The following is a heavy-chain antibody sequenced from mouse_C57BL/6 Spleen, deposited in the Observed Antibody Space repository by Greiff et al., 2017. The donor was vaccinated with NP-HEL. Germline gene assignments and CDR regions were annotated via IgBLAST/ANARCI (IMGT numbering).Heavy chain of an antibody. Sequence: QVQLQQSGAELVKPGASVKLSCKASGYTFTSYWMHWVKQRPGQGLEWIGYINPSSGYTKYNQKFKDKATLTADKSSSTAYMQLSSLTYEDSAVYYCERTRAWYFDVWGTGTTVTVSS. CDR2: INPSSGYT. CDR1: GYTFTSYW. CDR3: ERTRAWYFDV. V-gene: IGHV1-7*01. D-gene: IGHD3-3*01. J-gene: IGHJ1*03.